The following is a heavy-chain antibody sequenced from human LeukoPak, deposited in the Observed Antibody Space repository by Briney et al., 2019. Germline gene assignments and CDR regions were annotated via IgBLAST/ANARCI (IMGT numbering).Heavy chain of an antibody. CDR1: GFTFSSYW. D-gene: IGHD2-8*01. Sequence: QTGGSLRLSCAASGFTFSSYWMSWVRQAPGKGLEWVANIKQDGSEKYYVDSVKGRFTISRDNAKNSLYLQMNSLRAEDTAVYYCATDRYCTTDNCSDYWGQGTLVTVSS. J-gene: IGHJ4*02. V-gene: IGHV3-7*01. CDR3: ATDRYCTTDNCSDY. CDR2: IKQDGSEK.